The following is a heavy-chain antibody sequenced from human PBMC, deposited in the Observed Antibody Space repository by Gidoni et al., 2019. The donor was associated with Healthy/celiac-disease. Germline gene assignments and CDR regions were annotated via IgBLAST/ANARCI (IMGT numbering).Heavy chain of an antibody. V-gene: IGHV3-30*18. D-gene: IGHD3-10*01. J-gene: IGHJ4*02. CDR1: GSTLSSNG. CDR3: AKDALYYYGSGSYFDY. CDR2: ISYDGSNK. Sequence: QVKLVESGGAVVQPRRSLGLSCSASGSTLSSNGMHWVRQAPGKGLECVVVISYDGSNKYYADSVKGRFTISRDNSKNTLYLQMNSLRAEDTAVYYCAKDALYYYGSGSYFDYWGQGTLVTVSS.